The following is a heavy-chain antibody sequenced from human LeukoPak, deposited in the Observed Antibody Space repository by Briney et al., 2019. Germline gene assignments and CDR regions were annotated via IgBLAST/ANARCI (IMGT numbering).Heavy chain of an antibody. CDR3: ARAHCSGGSCYYEDAFDI. D-gene: IGHD2-15*01. J-gene: IGHJ3*02. CDR2: INTNTGNP. V-gene: IGHV7-4-1*02. CDR1: GYTFTSYA. Sequence: ASVKVSCKASGYTFTSYAMNWVRQAPGQGLERMGWINTNTGNPTYAQGFTGRFVFSLDTSVSTAYLQISSLKAEDTAVYYCARAHCSGGSCYYEDAFDIWGQGTMVTVSS.